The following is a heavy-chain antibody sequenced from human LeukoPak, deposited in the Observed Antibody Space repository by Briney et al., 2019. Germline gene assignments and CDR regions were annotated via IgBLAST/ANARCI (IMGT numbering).Heavy chain of an antibody. Sequence: HAGGSLRLSCAASGFSFSSYEMNWVRQTPGKGLEWVSHISSSSTTIYYADSVRGRFTIFRDNAKNSLYLQMNSLRAEDTAIYYCAREDSSGWYTRWFDPWGQGTLVTVSS. V-gene: IGHV3-48*03. J-gene: IGHJ5*02. CDR2: ISSSSTTI. CDR1: GFSFSSYE. D-gene: IGHD6-19*01. CDR3: AREDSSGWYTRWFDP.